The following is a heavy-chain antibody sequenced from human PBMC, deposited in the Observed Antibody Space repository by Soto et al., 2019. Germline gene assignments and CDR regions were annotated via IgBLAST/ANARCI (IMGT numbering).Heavy chain of an antibody. CDR2: INGISTIS. V-gene: IGHV3-23*01. D-gene: IGHD3-3*02. CDR3: ATRAHSDDSTFSPLFEQ. CDR1: GFIFSGYA. J-gene: IGHJ4*02. Sequence: GGSLRLSGAASGFIFSGYAMAWVRQAPGQGLEWISGINGISTISYYADSVKGRFTISRDNSKNTLYLQMNSLRAEDTAVYDGATRAHSDDSTFSPLFEQWGPGTLVTVSS.